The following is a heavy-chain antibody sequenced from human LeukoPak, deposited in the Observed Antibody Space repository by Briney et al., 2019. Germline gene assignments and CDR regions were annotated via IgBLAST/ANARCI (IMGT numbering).Heavy chain of an antibody. V-gene: IGHV3-23*01. Sequence: GGSLRLSCAASGVTFSSYAMTWVRQAPGKGLEWVSAISGSGDSTYYADSVKGRFTISRDNPKNTLSLQMNSLRAEDTAVYYCSKDYCASGSYYNAVDFWGQGTLVTVSS. CDR2: ISGSGDST. D-gene: IGHD3-10*01. J-gene: IGHJ4*02. CDR1: GVTFSSYA. CDR3: SKDYCASGSYYNAVDF.